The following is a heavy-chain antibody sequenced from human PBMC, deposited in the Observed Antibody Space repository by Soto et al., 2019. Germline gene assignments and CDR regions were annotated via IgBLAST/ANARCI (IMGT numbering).Heavy chain of an antibody. Sequence: GGSLRLSCAASGFTFDTYGMSWVRQAPGKGLEWVSAISGSGSDTYHADSVKGRFTISRDNSISTLYLQMNSLRTEDTAVYYCAHPRGYGVFDAYDFWGQGAMVT. V-gene: IGHV3-23*01. J-gene: IGHJ3*01. CDR3: AHPRGYGVFDAYDF. D-gene: IGHD4-17*01. CDR1: GFTFDTYG. CDR2: ISGSGSDT.